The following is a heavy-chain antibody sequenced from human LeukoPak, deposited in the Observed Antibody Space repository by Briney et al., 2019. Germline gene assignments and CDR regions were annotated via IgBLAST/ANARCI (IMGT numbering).Heavy chain of an antibody. CDR2: IQYDGSNK. CDR1: GFIFSTYG. V-gene: IGHV3-30*02. Sequence: GGSLRLSCGASGFIFSTYGMHWVRQAPGKGLEWVAFIQYDGSNKNYADSVRGRFTISRDNSRNTLYLQMNSLRAEDTAVYYCAKVGGDSYYYYYMDVWGKGTTVTVSS. D-gene: IGHD2-21*01. CDR3: AKVGGDSYYYYYMDV. J-gene: IGHJ6*03.